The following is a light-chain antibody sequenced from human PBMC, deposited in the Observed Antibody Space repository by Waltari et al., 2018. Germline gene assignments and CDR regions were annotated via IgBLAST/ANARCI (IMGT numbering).Light chain of an antibody. V-gene: IGKV1-39*01. Sequence: DIQLTQSPSSLSASVGGRVTITCRASESISLYLNRYQQKPGKAPNLLLYGASALRTGVPSRFSGSGSGTDFTLTITSLQPDDFAVYICQQSLTTPYTFGQGTKLE. CDR2: GAS. J-gene: IGKJ2*01. CDR1: ESISLY. CDR3: QQSLTTPYT.